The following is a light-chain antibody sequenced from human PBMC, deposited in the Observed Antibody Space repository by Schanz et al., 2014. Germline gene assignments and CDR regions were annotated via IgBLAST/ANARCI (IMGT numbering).Light chain of an antibody. CDR1: SGRSNYI. Sequence: QPVLTQSSSASASLGSSVKLTCTLSSGRSNYIIAWHQQQPGKAPRYLMKLEGSGSYNRGSGVPDRFSGSSSGADRYVTISNLQFEDEADYYCQTWGTAMVIFGGGTKLTVL. J-gene: IGLJ2*01. V-gene: IGLV4-60*02. CDR2: LEGSGSY. CDR3: QTWGTAMVI.